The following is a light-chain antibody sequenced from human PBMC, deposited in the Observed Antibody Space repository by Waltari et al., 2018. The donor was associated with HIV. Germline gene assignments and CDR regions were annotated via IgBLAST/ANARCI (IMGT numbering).Light chain of an antibody. J-gene: IGLJ2*01. V-gene: IGLV1-44*01. CDR1: SSHIGGNA. Sequence: QSVLTQPPSASGTPGQRVTITCSGSSSHIGGNAVNWYQQLPGTAPKLLIYTYNERPSGVPDRFSGSKSGTSASLAISGLQSEDEADYYCAAWDDSLNGVLFGGGTKLTVL. CDR3: AAWDDSLNGVL. CDR2: TYN.